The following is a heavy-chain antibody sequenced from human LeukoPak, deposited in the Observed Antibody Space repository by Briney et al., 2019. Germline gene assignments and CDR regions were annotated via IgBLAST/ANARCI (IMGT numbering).Heavy chain of an antibody. Sequence: GGSLRLSCVASGFTFTTHAMSWVRQAPGKGLEWVSAFSGSITKTYYANSVKGRFTISRDNSKNTLYLQMSSLRAEDTALYYCAKQRAGSAWFTLDFWGPGTLVTVSS. CDR1: GFTFTTHA. CDR3: AKQRAGSAWFTLDF. J-gene: IGHJ4*02. CDR2: FSGSITKT. V-gene: IGHV3-23*01. D-gene: IGHD6-19*01.